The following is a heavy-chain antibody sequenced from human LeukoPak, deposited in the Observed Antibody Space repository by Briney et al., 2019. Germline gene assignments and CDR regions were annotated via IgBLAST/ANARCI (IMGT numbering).Heavy chain of an antibody. Sequence: SETLSLTCTVSGGSISSYYWSWIRQPPGKGLEWIGYIYYSGSTNYNPSLKSRVTISVHTSKNQFSLKLSSVTAADTAVYYCARAIVGGLGGFYPWGQGTLVTVSS. CDR3: ARAIVGGLGGFYP. CDR2: IYYSGST. V-gene: IGHV4-59*01. D-gene: IGHD3-3*01. J-gene: IGHJ5*02. CDR1: GGSISSYY.